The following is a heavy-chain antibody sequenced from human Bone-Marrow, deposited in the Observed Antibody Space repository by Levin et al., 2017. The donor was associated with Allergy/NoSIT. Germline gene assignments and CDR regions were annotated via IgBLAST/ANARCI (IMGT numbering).Heavy chain of an antibody. CDR3: ARGASVAGITDYYYYGMDV. CDR2: INHSGST. CDR1: GGSFSGYY. Sequence: SETLSLTCAVYGGSFSGYYWSWIRQPPGKGLEWIGEINHSGSTNYNPSLKSRVTISVDTSKNQFSLKLSSVTAADTAVYYCARGASVAGITDYYYYGMDVWGQGTTVTVSS. J-gene: IGHJ6*02. D-gene: IGHD6-19*01. V-gene: IGHV4-34*01.